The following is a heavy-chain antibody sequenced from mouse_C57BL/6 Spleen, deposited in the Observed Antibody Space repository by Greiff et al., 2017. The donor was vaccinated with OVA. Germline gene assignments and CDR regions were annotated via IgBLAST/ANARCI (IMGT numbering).Heavy chain of an antibody. V-gene: IGHV1-59*01. CDR2: IDPSDSYT. D-gene: IGHD2-5*01. J-gene: IGHJ3*01. Sequence: QVQLKQPGAELVRPGTSVKLSCKASGYTFTSYWMHWVKQRPGQGLEWIGVIDPSDSYTNYNQKFTGKATLTVDTSSSTAYMQLSSLTSEDSAVYYCARSNYPPGFAYWGQGTLVTVSA. CDR1: GYTFTSYW. CDR3: ARSNYPPGFAY.